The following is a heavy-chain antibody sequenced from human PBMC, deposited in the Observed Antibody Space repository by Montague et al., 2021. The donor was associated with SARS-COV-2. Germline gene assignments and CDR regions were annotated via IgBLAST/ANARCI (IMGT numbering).Heavy chain of an antibody. Sequence: SLRLSCAASGFTFSDYWMHWVRQAPGKGLMWLSNINGDGGFTRYADSVKGRFTISRDIPKNTLYLQMNSLTAEDTAVYYCARHRIVPGGFDYWGQGTLVTVSS. D-gene: IGHD2-2*01. J-gene: IGHJ4*02. CDR3: ARHRIVPGGFDY. CDR1: GFTFSDYW. CDR2: INGDGGFT. V-gene: IGHV3-74*01.